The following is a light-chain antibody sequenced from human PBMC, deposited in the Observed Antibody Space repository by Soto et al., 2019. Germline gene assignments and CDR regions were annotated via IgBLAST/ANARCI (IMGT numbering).Light chain of an antibody. CDR2: KAS. CDR1: QNISTW. CDR3: QHYGSYPYT. Sequence: DIPMTQSPSTLSASVGDRVTITCRASQNISTWLAWHQQKPGKAPNVRIYKASTLESGDPSRFNGSGSVAEFTLTISGLQPNDFASYYCQHYGSYPYTFGQGTKLEIK. J-gene: IGKJ2*01. V-gene: IGKV1-5*03.